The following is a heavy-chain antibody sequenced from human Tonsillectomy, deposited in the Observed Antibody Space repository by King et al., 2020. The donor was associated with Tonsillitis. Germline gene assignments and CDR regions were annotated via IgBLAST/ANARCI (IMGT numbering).Heavy chain of an antibody. J-gene: IGHJ3*01. Sequence: VQLVESGGGLVQPGGSLRLSCAASGFTFSRYDMHWVRQVPGKGLELVSCIGTVDDTYYRDSVKGRFSISRDNARNSLYLQMNSLRAGDTAVYYCAREPMIASFFDVFDFWGQGTLVTVSS. D-gene: IGHD2-21*01. CDR1: GFTFSRYD. V-gene: IGHV3-13*01. CDR3: AREPMIASFFDVFDF. CDR2: IGTVDDT.